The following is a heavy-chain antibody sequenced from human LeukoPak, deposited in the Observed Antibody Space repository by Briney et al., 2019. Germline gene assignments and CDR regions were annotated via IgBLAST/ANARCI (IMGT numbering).Heavy chain of an antibody. D-gene: IGHD5-24*01. Sequence: GGSLRLSCAASGFTFDDYAMHWVRQAPGKGLGWVSLISWDGGSTYYADSVKGRFTISRDNSKNSLYLQMNSLRAEDTALYYCAKDGGGGYNYSFDYWGQGTLVTVSS. CDR2: ISWDGGST. V-gene: IGHV3-43D*03. J-gene: IGHJ4*02. CDR1: GFTFDDYA. CDR3: AKDGGGGYNYSFDY.